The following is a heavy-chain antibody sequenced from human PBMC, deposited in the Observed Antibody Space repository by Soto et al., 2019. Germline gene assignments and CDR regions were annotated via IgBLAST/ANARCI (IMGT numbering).Heavy chain of an antibody. Sequence: GGSLRLSCAASGFTFSSYWMHWVRQAPGKGLEWVSRINSDGSSTSYADSVKGRFTISRDNAKNTLYLQMNSLRAEDTAVYYCAQGIAAVGFDYWGQGTLVTVSS. CDR1: GFTFSSYW. CDR2: INSDGSST. D-gene: IGHD6-13*01. J-gene: IGHJ4*02. CDR3: AQGIAAVGFDY. V-gene: IGHV3-74*01.